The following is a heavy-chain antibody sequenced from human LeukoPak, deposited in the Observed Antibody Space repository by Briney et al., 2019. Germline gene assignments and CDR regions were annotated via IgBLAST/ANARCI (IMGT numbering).Heavy chain of an antibody. CDR3: ARFWEAFDI. J-gene: IGHJ3*02. CDR1: GFTFSSYG. Sequence: HPGGSLRLSCAASGFTFSSYGMHWVRQAPGKGLEWVAVIWYDGSNKYYADSVKGRFTISRDNAKNSLYLQMNSLRAEDTAVYYCARFWEAFDIWGQGTMVTVSS. CDR2: IWYDGSNK. D-gene: IGHD1-26*01. V-gene: IGHV3-33*01.